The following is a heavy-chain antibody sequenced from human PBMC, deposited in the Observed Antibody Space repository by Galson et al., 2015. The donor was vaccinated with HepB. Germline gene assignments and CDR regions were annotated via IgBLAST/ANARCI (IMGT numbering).Heavy chain of an antibody. V-gene: IGHV3-23*01. CDR3: AIRVREFDAGSYLIH. Sequence: SLRLSCAASGFTFSSYAMSWVRQAPGKGLEWVSAISGSGGSTYYADSVKGRFTISRDNSKNTLYLQMNSLRAEDTAVYYCAIRVREFDAGSYLIHWGQGTLVTVSS. CDR2: ISGSGGST. J-gene: IGHJ4*02. D-gene: IGHD1-26*01. CDR1: GFTFSSYA.